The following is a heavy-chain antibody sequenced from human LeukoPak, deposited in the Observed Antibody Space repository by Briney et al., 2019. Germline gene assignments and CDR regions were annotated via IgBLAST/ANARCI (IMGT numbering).Heavy chain of an antibody. CDR2: IYTSGST. CDR3: ARVVAYDFWSGYGDV. D-gene: IGHD3-3*01. V-gene: IGHV4-61*02. J-gene: IGHJ6*04. CDR1: GGSISSGSYY. Sequence: SSETLSLTCTVSGGSISSGSYYWSWIRQPAGKGLEWIGRIYTSGSTNYKPSLKSRVTISVDTSKNQFSLKLSSVTAADTAVYYCARVVAYDFWSGYGDVWGKGTTVTVSS.